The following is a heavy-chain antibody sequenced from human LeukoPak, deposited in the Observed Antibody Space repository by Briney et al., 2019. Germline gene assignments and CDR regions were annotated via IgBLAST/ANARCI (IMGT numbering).Heavy chain of an antibody. V-gene: IGHV3-74*01. D-gene: IGHD1-26*01. CDR2: INPDGSRI. Sequence: GGSLRLSCAASGFTFSSYWMHRVRQAPGKGPVWVSRINPDGSRIDYADSVRGRFTISRDSAKNTLYLQMNSLRAEDTAVYYCSRDFVGADDYWGQGTLVTVSS. J-gene: IGHJ4*02. CDR3: SRDFVGADDY. CDR1: GFTFSSYW.